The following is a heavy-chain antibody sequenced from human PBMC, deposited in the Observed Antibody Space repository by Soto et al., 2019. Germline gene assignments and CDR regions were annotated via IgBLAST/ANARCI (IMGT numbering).Heavy chain of an antibody. Sequence: GASVKVSCKASGGTFTGYYIHWVREAPGQGLEWMGRINPQTGGTSYAQKFQGRVTLSRDTSINTAYLELSRLRFDDAAVYFCARERYQVISDGMDVWGQGNTVTGSS. V-gene: IGHV1-2*06. D-gene: IGHD2-2*01. CDR2: INPQTGGT. CDR1: GGTFTGYY. J-gene: IGHJ6*02. CDR3: ARERYQVISDGMDV.